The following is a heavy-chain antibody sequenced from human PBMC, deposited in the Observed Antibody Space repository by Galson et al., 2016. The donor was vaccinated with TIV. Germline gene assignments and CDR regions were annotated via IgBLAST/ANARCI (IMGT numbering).Heavy chain of an antibody. Sequence: SVKVSCKASGGTFNKYAISWVRQAPGQGLEWMGGIIPIFRTSRYAQKFQGRVTITADEYMSTVDMELSSPRTEDTVVYYCVRGMGATPCYQYGMDVWGQGTTVTVSS. CDR3: VRGMGATPCYQYGMDV. CDR1: GGTFNKYA. J-gene: IGHJ6*02. CDR2: IIPIFRTS. D-gene: IGHD1-26*01. V-gene: IGHV1-69*13.